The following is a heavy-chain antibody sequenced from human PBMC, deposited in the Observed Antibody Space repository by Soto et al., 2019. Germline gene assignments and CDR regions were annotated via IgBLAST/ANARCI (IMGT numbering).Heavy chain of an antibody. CDR3: ARWPNYYVGSPYYCQEYLDY. CDR2: IKQEGSEK. Sequence: PGGSLRLSCAASGFSFSGYWMSWVRQAPGKGLEWVANIKQEGSEKYYVDSVKGRFTISRDNARNSLFLQMNSLRAGATAVYYCARWPNYYVGSPYYCQEYLDYWGPGTLLDVSS. V-gene: IGHV3-7*01. CDR1: GFSFSGYW. J-gene: IGHJ4*02. D-gene: IGHD3-22*01.